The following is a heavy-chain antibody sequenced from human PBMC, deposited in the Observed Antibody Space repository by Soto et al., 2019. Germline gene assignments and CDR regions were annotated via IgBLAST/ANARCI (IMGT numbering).Heavy chain of an antibody. V-gene: IGHV1-8*01. CDR1: GYTFTSYD. J-gene: IGHJ4*02. CDR3: ARGFFGGGTG. D-gene: IGHD2-15*01. CDR2: MNPNSGNT. Sequence: QVQLVQSGAEVKKPGASVKVSCKASGYTFTSYDINWVRQATGQGLEWMGWMNPNSGNTGYAQKFRGGFSLTSNPSITPAYMELSRLRSEYTAVYYCARGFFGGGTGWGQGTLVTVSS.